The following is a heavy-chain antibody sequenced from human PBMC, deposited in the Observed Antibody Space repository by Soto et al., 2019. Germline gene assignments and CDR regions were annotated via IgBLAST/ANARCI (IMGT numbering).Heavy chain of an antibody. Sequence: QVQLLQSGAEAKKPGSSVTVSCKVSGDTFRSYGISWVRQAPGQGLEWMGGIIPIFGTSHYAQKFQGRVTMTADKSTNTAYMELNSLRFEDTAVYYCTRDPGSATAMRRYKYGMDVWCQGTTITVSS. CDR3: TRDPGSATAMRRYKYGMDV. V-gene: IGHV1-69*06. D-gene: IGHD2-2*01. J-gene: IGHJ6*02. CDR2: IIPIFGTS. CDR1: GDTFRSYG.